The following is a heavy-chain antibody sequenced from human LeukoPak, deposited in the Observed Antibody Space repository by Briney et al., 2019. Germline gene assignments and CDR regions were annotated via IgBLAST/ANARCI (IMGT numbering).Heavy chain of an antibody. CDR2: IYTSGST. CDR1: GGSISSYY. Sequence: PSETLSLTCTVSGGSISSYYWSWIRQPAGKGLEWIGRIYTSGSTNYNPSLKSRVTNSVDTSKNQFSLKLSSVTAADTAVYYCARETTPRYSSGPTFDYWGQGTLVTVSS. D-gene: IGHD6-19*01. CDR3: ARETTPRYSSGPTFDY. V-gene: IGHV4-4*07. J-gene: IGHJ4*02.